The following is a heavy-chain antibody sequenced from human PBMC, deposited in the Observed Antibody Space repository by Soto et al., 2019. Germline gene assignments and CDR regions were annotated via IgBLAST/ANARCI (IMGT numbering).Heavy chain of an antibody. J-gene: IGHJ4*02. V-gene: IGHV1-18*01. CDR3: ARDTSNYFDF. Sequence: QVQLVQSGAEVKKPGASVKVSCKTSGYTFNTYYIRWLRQAPGQGLEWIGWISTYNGNTNYVPKFQGRITMTTDTSTSTAYMELRSLRSDDTALYFCARDTSNYFDFWGQGTPVTVSS. CDR2: ISTYNGNT. D-gene: IGHD2-2*01. CDR1: GYTFNTYY.